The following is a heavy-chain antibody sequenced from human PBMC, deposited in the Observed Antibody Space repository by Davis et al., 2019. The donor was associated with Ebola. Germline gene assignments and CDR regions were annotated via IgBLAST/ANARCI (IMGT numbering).Heavy chain of an antibody. CDR2: ISAYNGNT. CDR1: GYTFTSYD. J-gene: IGHJ4*02. CDR3: ARDARWIQLWFIDY. D-gene: IGHD5-18*01. V-gene: IGHV1-18*01. Sequence: ASVKVSCKASGYTFTSYDISWVRQAPGQGLEWMGLISAYNGNTNYAQNLQGRVTMTTDTSTSTAYMELRSLRSDDTAVYYCARDARWIQLWFIDYWGQGTLVTVSS.